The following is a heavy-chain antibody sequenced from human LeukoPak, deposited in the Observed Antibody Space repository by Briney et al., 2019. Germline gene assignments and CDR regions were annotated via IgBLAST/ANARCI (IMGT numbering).Heavy chain of an antibody. J-gene: IGHJ4*02. V-gene: IGHV3-23*01. CDR2: ISGSGSST. CDR1: GFTFSSYA. D-gene: IGHD6-19*01. CDR3: AKGVAVASPYYFDY. Sequence: GGSLRLSCAASGFTFSSYAMSWVRQAPGKGLEWVSPISGSGSSTYYADSVKGRFTISRDNSKNTLYLQMNSLRAEDTAVYHCAKGVAVASPYYFDYWGQGTLVTVSS.